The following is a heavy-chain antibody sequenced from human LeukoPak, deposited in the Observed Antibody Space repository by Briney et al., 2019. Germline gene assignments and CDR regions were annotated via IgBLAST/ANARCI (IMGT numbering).Heavy chain of an antibody. CDR2: ISDDGSNK. D-gene: IGHD6-13*01. CDR1: GFTFSSYA. V-gene: IGHV3-30-3*01. CDR3: ARDSLSSWHTPGY. Sequence: GRSLRLSCAASGFTFSSYAMHWVRQAPGKGLEWVAIISDDGSNKYYADSVKGRFTISRDNSKNTLYLQMNSLRAEDTAVYYCARDSLSSWHTPGYWGQGTLVTVSS. J-gene: IGHJ4*02.